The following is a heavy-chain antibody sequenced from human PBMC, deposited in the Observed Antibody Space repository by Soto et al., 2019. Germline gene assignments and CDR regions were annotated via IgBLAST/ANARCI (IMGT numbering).Heavy chain of an antibody. CDR1: GFTFSSYW. CDR2: INSDGSGT. CDR3: ARGFKTSIAARPRYHNWFDP. V-gene: IGHV3-74*01. D-gene: IGHD6-6*01. Sequence: EVQLVESGGGLVQPGGSLRLSCAASGFTFSSYWMHWVRQAPGKGLVWVSRINSDGSGTSYADSVKDRFTISRDNAKNTLYLQMNSLRAEDTAVYYCARGFKTSIAARPRYHNWFDPWGQGTLVTVSS. J-gene: IGHJ5*02.